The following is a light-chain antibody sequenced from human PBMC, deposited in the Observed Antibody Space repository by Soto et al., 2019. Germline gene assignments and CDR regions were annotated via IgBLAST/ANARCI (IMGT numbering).Light chain of an antibody. J-gene: IGKJ1*01. Sequence: EIVLTQSPGTLSLSPGERATLSCRASQSVSSNYLAWYHHKPGQAPRLLIYGASSRATGIPDRFSGSGSGTDFTLTISRLEPEDFAVYYCQQFGSSWTFGQGTKLEIK. CDR2: GAS. CDR3: QQFGSSWT. CDR1: QSVSSNY. V-gene: IGKV3-20*01.